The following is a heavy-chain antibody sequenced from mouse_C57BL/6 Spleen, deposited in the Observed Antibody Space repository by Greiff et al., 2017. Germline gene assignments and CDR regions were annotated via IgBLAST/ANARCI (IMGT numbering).Heavy chain of an antibody. V-gene: IGHV1-42*01. J-gene: IGHJ2*01. CDR1: GYSFTGYY. CDR2: INPSTGGT. CDR3: ARGGGFDY. Sequence: EVQLQQSGPELVKPGASVKISCKASGYSFTGYYMNWVKQSPEKSLEWIGEINPSTGGTTYNQKFKAKATLTVDKPSSTAYMQLKSLTSEDSAVYYCARGGGFDYWGQGTTLTVSS.